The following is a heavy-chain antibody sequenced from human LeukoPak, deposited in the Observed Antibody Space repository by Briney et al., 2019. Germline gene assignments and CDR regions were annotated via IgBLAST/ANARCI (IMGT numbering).Heavy chain of an antibody. J-gene: IGHJ6*02. CDR3: ARDGDTYGYYYYGLDV. CDR2: INPNRGGT. CDR1: GYTFTGYY. V-gene: IGHV1-2*02. D-gene: IGHD5-18*01. Sequence: ASVKVSCKASGYTFTGYYMHWVRQAPGQGLEWMGWINPNRGGTKYAQTFKGRVTMTRDTSISTAYMELSSLRSDDTAVYYCARDGDTYGYYYYGLDVWGQGTTVTVSS.